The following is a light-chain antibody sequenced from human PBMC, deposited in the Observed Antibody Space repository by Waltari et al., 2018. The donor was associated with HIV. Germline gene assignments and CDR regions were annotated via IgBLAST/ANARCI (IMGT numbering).Light chain of an antibody. Sequence: QSELTQPPSASGTPGQRVTFSCSGSSSNIGSNAVNWYQHLPGTAPKLLIYNNNQRPSGGPDRFSGSKAGTSASLAITGLQSEDEADYDCAAWDDSLHGGVFGTGTKVTVL. V-gene: IGLV1-44*01. CDR1: SSNIGSNA. J-gene: IGLJ1*01. CDR3: AAWDDSLHGGV. CDR2: NNN.